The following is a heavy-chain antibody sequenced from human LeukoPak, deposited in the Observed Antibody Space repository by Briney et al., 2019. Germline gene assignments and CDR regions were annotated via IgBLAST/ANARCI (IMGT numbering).Heavy chain of an antibody. V-gene: IGHV4-59*01. D-gene: IGHD5/OR15-5a*01. CDR2: IYYSGST. Sequence: KPWETLSLTFTVPGGSISSYYWSWIRQPPGKGLEWIGYIYYSGSTNYNPSLKSRVTISVDTSKNQFSLKLSSVTAADTAVYYCARGHSTHLAFDYWGQGTLVTVSS. CDR3: ARGHSTHLAFDY. J-gene: IGHJ4*02. CDR1: GGSISSYY.